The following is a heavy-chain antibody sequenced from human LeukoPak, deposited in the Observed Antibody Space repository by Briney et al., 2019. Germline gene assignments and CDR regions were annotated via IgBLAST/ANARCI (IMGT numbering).Heavy chain of an antibody. V-gene: IGHV1-2*06. Sequence: ASVKVSCKASGYSFSGYYIHWVRQAPGQGLEWMGRINPNTGGTNYAQKFQGRVTMTRDTSISTAYMELSRLRSDDTAVYYCARGIRQRSSGWFGYWGQGTLVTVSS. J-gene: IGHJ4*02. D-gene: IGHD6-19*01. CDR1: GYSFSGYY. CDR2: INPNTGGT. CDR3: ARGIRQRSSGWFGY.